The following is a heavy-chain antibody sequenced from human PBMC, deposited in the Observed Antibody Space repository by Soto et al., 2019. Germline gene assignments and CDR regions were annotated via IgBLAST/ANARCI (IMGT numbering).Heavy chain of an antibody. J-gene: IGHJ4*02. CDR3: ARPYSSGWYPEFGY. Sequence: PSETLSLTCTVSGGSISNSSYYWGWIRQPPGKGLEWIGSIYYSGSTYYNPSLKSRVTISVDTSKNQFSLKLSSVTAADTAVYYCARPYSSGWYPEFGYWGQGTLVIVSS. V-gene: IGHV4-39*01. CDR2: IYYSGST. CDR1: GGSISNSSYY. D-gene: IGHD6-19*01.